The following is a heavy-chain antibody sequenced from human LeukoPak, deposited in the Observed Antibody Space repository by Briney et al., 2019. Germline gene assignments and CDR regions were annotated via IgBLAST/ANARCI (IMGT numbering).Heavy chain of an antibody. CDR1: GYTFTSYG. CDR3: AREAEYSGSSGLRRRLDY. J-gene: IGHJ4*02. D-gene: IGHD6-6*01. Sequence: ASVKVSCKASGYTFTSYGISWVRQAPGQGLEWMGWISAYNGNTNYAQKLQGRVTMTTDTSTSTAYMELRSLRSDDTAVYYCAREAEYSGSSGLRRRLDYWGQGTLVTVSS. V-gene: IGHV1-18*01. CDR2: ISAYNGNT.